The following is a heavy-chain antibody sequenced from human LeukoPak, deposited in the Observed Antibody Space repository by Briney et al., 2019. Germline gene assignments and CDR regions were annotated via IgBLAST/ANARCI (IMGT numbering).Heavy chain of an antibody. CDR2: VDPEDGET. CDR3: ATGIVGATVGGDAFDI. D-gene: IGHD1-26*01. V-gene: IGHV1-69-2*01. J-gene: IGHJ3*02. Sequence: ASVKVSCKVSGYTSTDYYMHWVQQAPGKGLEWMGLVDPEDGETIYAEKFQGRVTITADTSTDTAYMELSSLRSEDTAVYYCATGIVGATVGGDAFDIWGQGTMVTVSS. CDR1: GYTSTDYY.